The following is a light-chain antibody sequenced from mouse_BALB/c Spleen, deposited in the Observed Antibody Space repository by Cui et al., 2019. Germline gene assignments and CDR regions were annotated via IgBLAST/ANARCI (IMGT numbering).Light chain of an antibody. CDR1: EHIYSN. J-gene: IGKJ1*01. V-gene: IGKV12-46*01. CDR2: AAA. CDR3: QQLWGTPRT. Sequence: DIQMTQSPASLSVFVGETVTITCRASEHIYSNLAWYQQKQGKSPQLLVYAAANLADGVPSRFSGSGSGTQYSLKINSLQSEDFGSYYCQQLWGTPRTFGGGTKLEIK.